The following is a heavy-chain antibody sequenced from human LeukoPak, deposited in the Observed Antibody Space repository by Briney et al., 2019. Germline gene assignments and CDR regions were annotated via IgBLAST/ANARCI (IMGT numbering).Heavy chain of an antibody. Sequence: GRSLRLSCAASGFTFSSYAMHWVRQAPGKGLEWVAVISYDGSNKYYADSVRGRFTISRDNSKNTLYLQMNSLRAEDTAVYYCASCVVVPALPDAFDIWGQGTMVTVSS. CDR3: ASCVVVPALPDAFDI. J-gene: IGHJ3*02. CDR2: ISYDGSNK. D-gene: IGHD2-2*01. V-gene: IGHV3-30-3*01. CDR1: GFTFSSYA.